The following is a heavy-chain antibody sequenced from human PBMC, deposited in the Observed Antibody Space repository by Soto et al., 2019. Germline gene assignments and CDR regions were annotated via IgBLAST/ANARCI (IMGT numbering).Heavy chain of an antibody. CDR2: ISSSSSTI. CDR1: GFTFSSYS. Sequence: GGSLRLSCAASGFTFSSYSMNWVRQAPGKGLEWVSYISSSSSTIYYADSVKGRFTISRDNAKNSLYLQMNSLRAEDTAVYYCARVELNDAFDIWGQGTMVTVSS. CDR3: ARVELNDAFDI. V-gene: IGHV3-48*01. J-gene: IGHJ3*02. D-gene: IGHD1-26*01.